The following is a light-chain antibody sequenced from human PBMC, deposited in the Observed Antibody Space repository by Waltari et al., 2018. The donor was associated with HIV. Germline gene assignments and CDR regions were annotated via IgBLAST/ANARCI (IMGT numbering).Light chain of an antibody. CDR1: QTISSS. J-gene: IGKJ3*01. Sequence: DIQMTQSPSSLSASVGDTVPIACRASQTISSSLNWYQQTPGKAPRLLISTASTLQSGVPSRFSGSGSGTDFTLTISSLQPDDFATYYCQQSFSFPLSFGPGTRVDIK. V-gene: IGKV1-39*01. CDR2: TAS. CDR3: QQSFSFPLS.